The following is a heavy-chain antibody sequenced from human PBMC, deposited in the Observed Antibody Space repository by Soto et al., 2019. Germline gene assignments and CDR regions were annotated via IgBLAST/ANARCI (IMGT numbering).Heavy chain of an antibody. Sequence: PSETLSVTCTVSCGSISSYYWSWIRQPPGKGLEWIGYIYYSGSTNYNPSLKSRVTISVDTSKNQFSLKLSSVTAADTAVYYCASSSSSWYFAFDIWGQGTMVTVSS. J-gene: IGHJ3*02. V-gene: IGHV4-59*08. D-gene: IGHD6-13*01. CDR1: CGSISSYY. CDR2: IYYSGST. CDR3: ASSSSSWYFAFDI.